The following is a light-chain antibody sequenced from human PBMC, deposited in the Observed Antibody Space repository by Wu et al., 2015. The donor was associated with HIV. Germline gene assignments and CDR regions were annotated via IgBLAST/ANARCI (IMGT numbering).Light chain of an antibody. J-gene: IGKJ2*03. CDR1: QSISTL. Sequence: DIQLTQSPSSLSASVGDRVTITCRASQSISTLLHWYQQTPGKAPRLLIYGASNLQGGVPSRFSGSGSGTDFTLTISYLESEDFASYYCQQYQSYPYSFGQGTKLGIK. V-gene: IGKV1D-16*01. CDR3: QQYQSYPYS. CDR2: GAS.